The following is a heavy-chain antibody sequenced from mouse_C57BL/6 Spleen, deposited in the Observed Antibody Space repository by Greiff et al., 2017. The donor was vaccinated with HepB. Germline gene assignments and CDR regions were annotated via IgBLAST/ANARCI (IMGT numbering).Heavy chain of an antibody. CDR3: ARENYDYDDGYYFDY. V-gene: IGHV3-6*01. CDR1: GYSITSGYY. Sequence: EVKLMESGPGLVKPSQSLSLTCSVTGYSITSGYYWNWIRQFPGNKLEWMGYISYDGSNNYNPSLKNRISITRDTSKNQFFLKLNSVTTEDTATYYCARENYDYDDGYYFDYWGQGTTLTVSS. CDR2: ISYDGSN. D-gene: IGHD2-4*01. J-gene: IGHJ2*01.